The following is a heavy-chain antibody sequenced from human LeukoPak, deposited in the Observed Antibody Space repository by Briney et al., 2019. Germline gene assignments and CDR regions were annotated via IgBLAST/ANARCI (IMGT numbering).Heavy chain of an antibody. J-gene: IGHJ4*02. V-gene: IGHV3-30*18. D-gene: IGHD3-9*01. Sequence: PGRSLRLSCAASGFSFTSYGMHWVRQAPGKGLEWVAIISYDGSNKYYADSAKGRFTISRDNSKKTLYLQMNSLRPEDTAVYYCAKDPYYDILTGYFDYWGQGTLVTVSS. CDR1: GFSFTSYG. CDR3: AKDPYYDILTGYFDY. CDR2: ISYDGSNK.